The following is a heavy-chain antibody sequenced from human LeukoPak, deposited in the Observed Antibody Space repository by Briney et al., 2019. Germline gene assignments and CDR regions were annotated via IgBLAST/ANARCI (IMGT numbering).Heavy chain of an antibody. J-gene: IGHJ3*02. Sequence: GGSLRLSCAASGFTFSDYYMSWIRQAPGKGLEWVSYISSSGSTIYYADSVKGRFTISRDNAKNSLYLQMNSLRGEDTALYYCARGGLIQRHAFDIWGEGTMVTVSS. CDR3: ARGGLIQRHAFDI. CDR2: ISSSGSTI. V-gene: IGHV3-11*01. CDR1: GFTFSDYY. D-gene: IGHD1-1*01.